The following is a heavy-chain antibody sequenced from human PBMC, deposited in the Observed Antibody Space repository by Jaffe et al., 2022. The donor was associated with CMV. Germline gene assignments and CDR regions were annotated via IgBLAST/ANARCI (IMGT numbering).Heavy chain of an antibody. CDR1: GFTFSSYG. D-gene: IGHD4-4*01. Sequence: QVQLVESGGGVVQPGRSLRLSCAASGFTFSSYGMHWVRQAPGKGLEWVAVIWYDGSNKYYADSVKGRFTISRDNSKNTLYLQMNSLRAEDTAVYYCARDQPMTTVTTSPWFDPWGQGTLVTVSS. CDR2: IWYDGSNK. V-gene: IGHV3-33*01. J-gene: IGHJ5*02. CDR3: ARDQPMTTVTTSPWFDP.